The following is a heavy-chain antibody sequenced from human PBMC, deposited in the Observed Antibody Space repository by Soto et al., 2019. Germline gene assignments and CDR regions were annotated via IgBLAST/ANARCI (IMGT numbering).Heavy chain of an antibody. Sequence: QITLKESGPTLVKPTQTLTLTCTFSGFSLSTSGVGVGWIRQPPGKALEWLALIYWDDDKRYSPSLKSRLTITKDTSKNQVVLTMTHIAPVDTATYYCASRLWLAYYFDSWGQGTLVTVSS. D-gene: IGHD3-10*01. CDR3: ASRLWLAYYFDS. CDR1: GFSLSTSGVG. CDR2: IYWDDDK. V-gene: IGHV2-5*02. J-gene: IGHJ4*02.